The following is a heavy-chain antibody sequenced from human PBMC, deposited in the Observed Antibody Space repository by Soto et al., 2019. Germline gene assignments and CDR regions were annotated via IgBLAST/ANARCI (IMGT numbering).Heavy chain of an antibody. CDR3: LRYYSYFDY. CDR1: EFTFKYYG. J-gene: IGHJ4*02. V-gene: IGHV3-30*03. Sequence: QVQLVESGGGVVQPGRSLRLSCAASEFTFKYYGMHWVRQAPGKGLEWVAFISDDGIKQYYADSVKGRFTISRDNAKNTLFLQMNSLRAEDTAVYYCLRYYSYFDYWGQGTPVTVSS. D-gene: IGHD3-9*01. CDR2: ISDDGIKQ.